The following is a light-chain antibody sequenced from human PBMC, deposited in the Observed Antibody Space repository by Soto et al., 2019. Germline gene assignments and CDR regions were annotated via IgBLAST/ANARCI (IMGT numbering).Light chain of an antibody. J-gene: IGLJ2*01. CDR3: CSYAGSSTFYVV. CDR1: SSDVGSYNL. V-gene: IGLV2-23*02. Sequence: QSALTQPASVSGSPGQSITISCTGTSSDVGSYNLVSWYQQHPGKAPKLMIYEVSKRPSGVSNRFSGSKSGNTASLTISGLQAEDEADYYCCSYAGSSTFYVVFGGGNKLTVL. CDR2: EVS.